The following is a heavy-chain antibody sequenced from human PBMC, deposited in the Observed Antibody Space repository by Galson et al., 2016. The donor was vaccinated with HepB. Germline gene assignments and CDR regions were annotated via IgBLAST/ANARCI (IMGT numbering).Heavy chain of an antibody. CDR2: ISTYNGNT. CDR3: ARDRQWLRESSHY. J-gene: IGHJ4*02. Sequence: SVKVSCKASGYKFRSYGIDWVRQAPGQGLEWLGWISTYNGNTNYARKFQDRVTLTTDTSTNTVCMELRSLTSDDTAVYYCARDRQWLRESSHYWGQGTLVTVSS. CDR1: GYKFRSYG. V-gene: IGHV1-18*01. D-gene: IGHD3-10*01.